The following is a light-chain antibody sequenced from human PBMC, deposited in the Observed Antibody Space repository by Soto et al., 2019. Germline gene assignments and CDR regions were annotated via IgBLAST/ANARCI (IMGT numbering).Light chain of an antibody. J-gene: IGKJ1*01. CDR2: GAS. CDR1: QSVSSN. Sequence: EIGMAQSLATLSVSPGERASLACRASQSVSSNLAWYQQKPGQAPRLLIYGASTRATGIPARFSGSGSETEFTLTISSLQSEDFAVYYCQQYNNWPKTFGQGTKVDIK. V-gene: IGKV3-15*01. CDR3: QQYNNWPKT.